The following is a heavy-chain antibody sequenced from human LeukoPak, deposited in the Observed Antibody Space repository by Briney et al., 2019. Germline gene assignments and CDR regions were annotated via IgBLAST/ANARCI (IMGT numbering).Heavy chain of an antibody. V-gene: IGHV4-4*07. J-gene: IGHJ4*02. CDR2: IYSSGST. CDR1: GGSISSYY. Sequence: PSETLSLTCTVSGGSISSYYWSWIRQPAGKGLEWIGRIYSSGSTKYNPSLQSRVTLSVDTSKNQFSLKVSSVTAADTAVYYCARALYDSSGYYHYFFDYWGQGTLVTVSS. D-gene: IGHD3-22*01. CDR3: ARALYDSSGYYHYFFDY.